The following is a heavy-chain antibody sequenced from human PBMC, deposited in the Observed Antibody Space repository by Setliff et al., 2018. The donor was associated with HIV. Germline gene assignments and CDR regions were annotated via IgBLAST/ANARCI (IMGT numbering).Heavy chain of an antibody. CDR2: IHFSGST. CDR3: ARTTYSGSYFNDS. D-gene: IGHD1-26*01. CDR1: GGSISSSTYY. V-gene: IGHV4-39*01. J-gene: IGHJ5*01. Sequence: SETLSLTCTVPGGSISSSTYYWGWIRQPPGKGLEWIGNIHFSGSTYYNPSLKSRVTVSVDPSKNQFSLKLSSVTAADTAVYYCARTTYSGSYFNDSWGQGTLVTVSS.